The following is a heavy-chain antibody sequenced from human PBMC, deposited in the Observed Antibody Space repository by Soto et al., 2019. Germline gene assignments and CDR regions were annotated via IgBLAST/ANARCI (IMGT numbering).Heavy chain of an antibody. J-gene: IGHJ6*02. D-gene: IGHD3-10*01. Sequence: GGSLRLSCAASGFTFSSYGMHWVRQAPGKGLEWVAVISYDGSNKYYADSVKGRFTISRDNSKNTLYLQMNSLRAEDTAVYYCAKEKVLLWHGMDVWGQGTRVTVSS. CDR1: GFTFSSYG. CDR2: ISYDGSNK. CDR3: AKEKVLLWHGMDV. V-gene: IGHV3-30*18.